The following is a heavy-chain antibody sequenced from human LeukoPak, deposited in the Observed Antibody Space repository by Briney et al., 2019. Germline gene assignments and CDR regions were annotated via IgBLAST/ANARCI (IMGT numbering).Heavy chain of an antibody. D-gene: IGHD3-3*01. J-gene: IGHJ6*03. CDR2: IHPCGHP. Sequence: KTSETRSLTCAVSGYSIGSGYYWGWIRQPPGKGLDWIENIHPCGHPYYNPSLKSRATTSVDTSKNQFSLKLSSVTAADTAVYHCAREWVSLGVVINYYYMDVWGKGTTVTVSS. CDR1: GYSIGSGYY. CDR3: AREWVSLGVVINYYYMDV. V-gene: IGHV4-38-2*02.